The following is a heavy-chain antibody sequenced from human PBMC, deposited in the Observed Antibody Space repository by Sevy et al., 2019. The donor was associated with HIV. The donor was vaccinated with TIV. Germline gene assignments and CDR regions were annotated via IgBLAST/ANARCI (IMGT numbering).Heavy chain of an antibody. CDR2: IYPGDSDT. Sequence: GESLKISCKGSGYSFTSYWIGWVRQMPGKGLEWRGIIYPGDSDTRYSPSFQGQVTISADKSISPAYLQWSSLKASETAMYYCARGEGTDAEYFQHWGQGTLVTVSS. D-gene: IGHD2-21*01. CDR1: GYSFTSYW. CDR3: ARGEGTDAEYFQH. J-gene: IGHJ1*01. V-gene: IGHV5-51*01.